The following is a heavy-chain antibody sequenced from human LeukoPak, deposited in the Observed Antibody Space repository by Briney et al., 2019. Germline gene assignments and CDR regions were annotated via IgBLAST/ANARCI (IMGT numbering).Heavy chain of an antibody. CDR1: GYTFTSYY. Sequence: ASVKVSCKASGYTFTSYYMHWVRQPPGQGLEWRGIINPSGGSTSYAQKFQGRVTMTRDTSTSTVYMELSSLRSEDTAVYYCARERTDGYKMYNWFDPWGQGTLVTVSS. V-gene: IGHV1-46*01. J-gene: IGHJ5*02. D-gene: IGHD5-24*01. CDR3: ARERTDGYKMYNWFDP. CDR2: INPSGGST.